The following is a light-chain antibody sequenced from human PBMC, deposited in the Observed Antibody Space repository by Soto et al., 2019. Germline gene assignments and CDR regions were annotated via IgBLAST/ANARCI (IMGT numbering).Light chain of an antibody. CDR2: EAS. V-gene: IGKV1-5*03. CDR3: QQYNGYWT. CDR1: QSISDS. J-gene: IGKJ1*01. Sequence: DIQMTQSPSTLSASVGDRVTITCRDSQSISDSLAWYQQKPGKAPKLLIYEASNLKSGVPSRFSGSGSGTEYTLTISSLQPDDFASYYCQQYNGYWTFGQGTKVEIK.